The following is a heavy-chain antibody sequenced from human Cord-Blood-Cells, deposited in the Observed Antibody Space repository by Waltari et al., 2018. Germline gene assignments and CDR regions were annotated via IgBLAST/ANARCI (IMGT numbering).Heavy chain of an antibody. CDR3: SSDQRGREELDY. CDR1: GYTFTPYD. CDR2: SNPKSGGT. D-gene: IGHD3-10*01. V-gene: IGHV1-2*02. J-gene: IGHJ4*02. Sequence: QVQLVQSGAAVKQPVAAVKVCCKASGYTFTPYDMHWVRKGPGQGLEWRGWSNPKSGGTNYAKKYQGMKTMTRDTSISTDYMELSRLRSDDTAVYYCSSDQRGREELDYWGQGTLVTVSS.